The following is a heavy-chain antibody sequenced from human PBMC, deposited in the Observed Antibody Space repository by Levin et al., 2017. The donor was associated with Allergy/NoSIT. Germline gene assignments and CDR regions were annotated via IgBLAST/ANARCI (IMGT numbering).Heavy chain of an antibody. CDR3: ATGGSTMHDN. CDR1: GFTLSSYA. V-gene: IGHV3-23*01. CDR2: ISRSGGST. J-gene: IGHJ4*01. D-gene: IGHD2-2*01. Sequence: SGGSLRLSCAASGFTLSSYAMSWVRQAPGKGLEWVSTISRSGGSTYYADSVKGRFTISRDNSKNTLYLQMNSLRAEDTAVYYCATGGSTMHDNWGHGTLVTVSS.